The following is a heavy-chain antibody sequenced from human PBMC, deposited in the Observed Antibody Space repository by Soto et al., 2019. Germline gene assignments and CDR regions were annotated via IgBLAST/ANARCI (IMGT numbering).Heavy chain of an antibody. Sequence: EVQLVESGGGLVQPGGSLRLSCAGSGFTLSDHYIDWVRQAPGKGLEWVGRSRNKANGYTTDYAASVKGRFAISRDDSTHSIYVHMNSLKTGDRALYSCLRVVAGYSDVHHFEYWGQGTLVTVSS. CDR3: LRVVAGYSDVHHFEY. CDR1: GFTLSDHY. V-gene: IGHV3-72*01. D-gene: IGHD5-18*01. J-gene: IGHJ4*02. CDR2: SRNKANGYTT.